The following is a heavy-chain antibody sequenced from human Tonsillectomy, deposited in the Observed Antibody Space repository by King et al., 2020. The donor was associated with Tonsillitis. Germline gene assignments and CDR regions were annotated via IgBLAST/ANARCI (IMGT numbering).Heavy chain of an antibody. D-gene: IGHD3-9*01. CDR2: ISYVGSNK. Sequence: VQLVESGGGVVQPGRSLRLSCAASGFTFSSYGMHWVRQAPGKGLEWVAVISYVGSNKYYADSVKGRFTISRDNSKNTLYLQMNSLRAEDTAVYYCAKDLLYYDISLFDYWGQGTLVTVSS. J-gene: IGHJ4*02. CDR3: AKDLLYYDISLFDY. CDR1: GFTFSSYG. V-gene: IGHV3-30*18.